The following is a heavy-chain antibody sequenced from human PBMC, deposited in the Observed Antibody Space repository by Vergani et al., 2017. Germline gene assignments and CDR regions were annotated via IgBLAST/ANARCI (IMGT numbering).Heavy chain of an antibody. D-gene: IGHD4-17*01. CDR3: AKDVRENSDYGYFDY. Sequence: EVQLLQSGGGVIQPGGSVRLSCAASGFTFSACPMTWVRQAPGKGLEWVSAISARYPSTYYADSVKGRFTISRDNSKNMLYLQMRSLRADDTAVYYCAKDVRENSDYGYFDYGGQGTLVTVSS. V-gene: IGHV3-23*01. CDR1: GFTFSACP. J-gene: IGHJ4*02. CDR2: ISARYPST.